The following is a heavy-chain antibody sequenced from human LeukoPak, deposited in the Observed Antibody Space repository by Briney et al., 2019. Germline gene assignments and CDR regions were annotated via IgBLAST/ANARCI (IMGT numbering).Heavy chain of an antibody. Sequence: SETLSLTCAVYGGSFSGYYWSWIRQPPGKGLEWIGEINHSGSTNYNPSLKSRVTISVDTSKNRFSLKLSSVTAADTAVYYCARLAVTLYYYYYYMDVWGKGTTVTVSS. J-gene: IGHJ6*03. D-gene: IGHD4-17*01. CDR2: INHSGST. CDR1: GGSFSGYY. V-gene: IGHV4-34*01. CDR3: ARLAVTLYYYYYYMDV.